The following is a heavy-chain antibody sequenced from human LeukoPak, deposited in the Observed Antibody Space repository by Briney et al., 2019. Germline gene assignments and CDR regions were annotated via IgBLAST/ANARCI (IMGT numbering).Heavy chain of an antibody. J-gene: IGHJ4*02. Sequence: GGSLRLSCAASGFTFSSCWVHWVRQAPGKGLVWVSCINSDGSSTSYADSVKGRFTISRDNAKNTLYLQMNSLRAEDTAVYYCARVPLYSSGWFFGYWGQGTLVTVSS. D-gene: IGHD6-19*01. CDR3: ARVPLYSSGWFFGY. V-gene: IGHV3-74*01. CDR1: GFTFSSCW. CDR2: INSDGSST.